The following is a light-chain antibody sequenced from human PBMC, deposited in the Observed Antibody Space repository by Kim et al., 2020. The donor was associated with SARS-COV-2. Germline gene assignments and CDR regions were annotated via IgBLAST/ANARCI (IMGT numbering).Light chain of an antibody. J-gene: IGKJ1*01. CDR1: QIINNY. CDR2: TAS. V-gene: IGKV1-39*01. CDR3: QQSYTTPWT. Sequence: ASVGDRVTITCRASQIINNYLNWYQWKPGKAPQLLIYTASSLHSGVPSRFSGSGSGTDFTLTISSLRPEDFAIYYCQQSYTTPWTFGQGTKVDIK.